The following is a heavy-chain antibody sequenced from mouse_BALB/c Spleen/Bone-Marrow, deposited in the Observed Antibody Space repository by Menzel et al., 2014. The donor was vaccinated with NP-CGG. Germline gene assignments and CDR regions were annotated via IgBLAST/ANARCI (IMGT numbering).Heavy chain of an antibody. CDR2: INPSNGGT. Sequence: VQLQESGAELVKPGASVKLSCKASGYTFTNYYIYWVKQRPGQGLEWIGGINPSNGGTKFNEKLKNKATLTIDKSSSTAYIQLSSLTSEDSAVYYCPRHYYSTPYYAMDYWGQGTSVTVSS. V-gene: IGHV1S81*02. CDR1: GYTFTNYY. D-gene: IGHD1-1*01. CDR3: PRHYYSTPYYAMDY. J-gene: IGHJ4*01.